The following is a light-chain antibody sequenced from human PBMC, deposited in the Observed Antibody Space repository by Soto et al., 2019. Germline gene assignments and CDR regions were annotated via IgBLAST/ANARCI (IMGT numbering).Light chain of an antibody. CDR1: SSNIRGHS. Sequence: QSVLTQPPSVSAAPGQKVTISCSGSSSNIRGHSVSWYQQLPGTAPKLLIYDDNKRPSGIPDRFSGSKSGTSATLGITGFQTGDEADYYCGSWDSSLSAYVFGTGTKVTVL. V-gene: IGLV1-51*01. CDR3: GSWDSSLSAYV. CDR2: DDN. J-gene: IGLJ1*01.